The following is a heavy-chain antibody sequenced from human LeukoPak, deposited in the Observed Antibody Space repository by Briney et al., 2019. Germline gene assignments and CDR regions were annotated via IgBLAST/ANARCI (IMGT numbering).Heavy chain of an antibody. CDR1: GYTFTSYY. CDR3: ARDRDGHYYYYYMDV. Sequence: GASVKVSCKASGYTFTSYYMHWVRQAPGQGLEWMGIINPSGGSTSYAQKFQGRVTMTRDMSTSTVYMELSSLRSEDTAVYYCARDRDGHYYYYYMDVWGKGTTVTVSS. V-gene: IGHV1-46*01. J-gene: IGHJ6*03. D-gene: IGHD2-21*02. CDR2: INPSGGST.